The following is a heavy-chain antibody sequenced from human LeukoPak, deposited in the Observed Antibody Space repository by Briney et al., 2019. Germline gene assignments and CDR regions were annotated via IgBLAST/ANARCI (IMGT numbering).Heavy chain of an antibody. CDR3: ARSGRGNSAGFDC. J-gene: IGHJ4*02. CDR2: IYYSGST. D-gene: IGHD3-10*01. Sequence: SETLSLTCTVSGGSISSYYWSWIQQPPGKGLEWIDYIYYSGSTNYNPSLKSRGTISVDTSNNQFSLKLTSVTAADTAVYYCARSGRGNSAGFDCWGQGTLVTVSS. V-gene: IGHV4-59*01. CDR1: GGSISSYY.